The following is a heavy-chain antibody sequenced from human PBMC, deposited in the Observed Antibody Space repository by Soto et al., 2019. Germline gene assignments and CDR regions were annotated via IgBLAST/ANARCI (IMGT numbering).Heavy chain of an antibody. V-gene: IGHV1-18*04. CDR1: GYTFTKYG. CDR3: ARVASLIPIFHGLDA. J-gene: IGHJ6*02. D-gene: IGHD3-3*01. Sequence: QVQLVQSGAEVRKPGASVKVSCKASGYTFTKYGITWVRQAPGQGLEWLGWISGDNGSTNFAQRLKDRVTMTTDTSTTTAYMELRSLRRDDTAIYYCARVASLIPIFHGLDAWGQGTTVTVSS. CDR2: ISGDNGST.